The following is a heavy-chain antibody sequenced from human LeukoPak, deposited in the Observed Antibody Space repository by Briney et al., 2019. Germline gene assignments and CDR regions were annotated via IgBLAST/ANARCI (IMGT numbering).Heavy chain of an antibody. CDR1: GFTISSSQ. V-gene: IGHV3-74*01. CDR2: ILRDETYT. CDR3: TRDPGSDSRDWYFDV. D-gene: IGHD6-25*01. Sequence: PGGSLRLSCAASGFTISSSQMHWVRQAPGKGLVWVSRILRDETYTNYADSVRGRFTISRDNANNMLFLQMTSLRGEDTAVYFCTRDPGSDSRDWYFDVWGRGTLVTVSS. J-gene: IGHJ2*01.